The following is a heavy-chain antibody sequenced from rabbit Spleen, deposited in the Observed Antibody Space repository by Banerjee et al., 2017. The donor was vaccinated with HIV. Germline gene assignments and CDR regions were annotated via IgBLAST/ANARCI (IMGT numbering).Heavy chain of an antibody. Sequence: QSLEESGGDLVKPGASLTLTCTASGVSFSANSYMCWVRQAPGKGLEWIACIDTGSSGFTYFASWAKGRFIMSRTSSTTVFLQMTSLTAADTATYFCARDLVAVIGWNFGWWGQGTLVTVS. CDR1: GVSFSANSY. CDR2: IDTGSSGFT. V-gene: IGHV1S40*01. CDR3: ARDLVAVIGWNFGW. D-gene: IGHD1-1*01. J-gene: IGHJ4*01.